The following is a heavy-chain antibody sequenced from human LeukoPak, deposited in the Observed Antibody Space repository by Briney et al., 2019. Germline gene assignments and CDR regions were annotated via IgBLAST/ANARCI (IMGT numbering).Heavy chain of an antibody. CDR3: ARFGSGWHYFDY. CDR1: GGSFSGYY. V-gene: IGHV4-34*01. J-gene: IGHJ4*02. D-gene: IGHD6-19*01. CDR2: INHSGST. Sequence: SETLSLTCAVYGGSFSGYYWSWIRQPPGKGLEWIGEINHSGSTNYNPSLKRRVTISVDTSKNQFSLKLSSVTAADTAVYYCARFGSGWHYFDYWGQGTLVTVSS.